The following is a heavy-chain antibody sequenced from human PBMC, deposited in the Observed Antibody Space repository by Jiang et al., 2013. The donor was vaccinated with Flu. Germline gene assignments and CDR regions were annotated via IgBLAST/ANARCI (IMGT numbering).Heavy chain of an antibody. CDR2: ISYDGSNK. J-gene: IGHJ6*02. CDR3: AREGGPFYYYYGMDV. V-gene: IGHV3-30-3*01. Sequence: LLESGGGVVQPGRSLRLSCAASGLTFSSYVMHWVRQAPGKGLEWVAVISYDGSNKYYADSVKGRFTISRDNYKNTLYLEMNSLRAEDTAVYYCAREGGPFYYYYGMDVWGQGTTVTVSS. CDR1: GLTFSSYV.